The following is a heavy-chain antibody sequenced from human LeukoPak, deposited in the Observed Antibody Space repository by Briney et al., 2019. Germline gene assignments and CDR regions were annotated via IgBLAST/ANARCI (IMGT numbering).Heavy chain of an antibody. D-gene: IGHD1-7*01. CDR1: GGSFSGYY. V-gene: IGHV4-34*01. Sequence: KSSETLSLTCAVYGGSFSGYYWSWIRQPPGKGLEWIGEINHSGSTNYNPSLKSRVTISVDTSKNQFSLKLSSVTAADTAVYYCARRLRNWKYVLKWFDPWGQGTLVTVSS. J-gene: IGHJ5*02. CDR3: ARRLRNWKYVLKWFDP. CDR2: INHSGST.